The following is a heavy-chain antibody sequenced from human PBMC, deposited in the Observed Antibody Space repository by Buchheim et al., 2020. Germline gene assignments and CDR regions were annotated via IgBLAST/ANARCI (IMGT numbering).Heavy chain of an antibody. D-gene: IGHD2-2*01. CDR3: AREPKLGRVVSAAFTYGMDV. CDR2: ISSSSSYT. J-gene: IGHJ6*02. Sequence: QVQLVESGGGLVKPGGSLRLSCAASGFTFSDYYMSWIRQAPGKGLEWVSYISSSSSYTNYADSVKGRFTISRDNAKNSLYLQMNSLRAEDTAVYYCAREPKLGRVVSAAFTYGMDVWGQGTT. CDR1: GFTFSDYY. V-gene: IGHV3-11*05.